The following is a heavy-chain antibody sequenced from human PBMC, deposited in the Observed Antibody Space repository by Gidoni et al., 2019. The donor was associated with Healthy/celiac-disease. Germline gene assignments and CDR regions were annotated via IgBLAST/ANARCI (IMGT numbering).Heavy chain of an antibody. D-gene: IGHD6-13*01. Sequence: EVQLVESGGGLVQPGRSLRLSCAASGFTFDDYAMHWVRQAPGKGLEWVSGISWNSGSIGYADSVKGRFTISRDNAKNSLYLQMNSLRAEDTALYYCAKAPGSNYGSSWYVPYFDYWGQGTLVTVSS. J-gene: IGHJ4*02. CDR1: GFTFDDYA. CDR3: AKAPGSNYGSSWYVPYFDY. V-gene: IGHV3-9*01. CDR2: ISWNSGSI.